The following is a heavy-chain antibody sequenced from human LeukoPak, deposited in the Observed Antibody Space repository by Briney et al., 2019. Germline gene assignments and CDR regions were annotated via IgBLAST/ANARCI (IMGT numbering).Heavy chain of an antibody. D-gene: IGHD3-22*01. J-gene: IGHJ4*02. CDR2: IYYSGST. Sequence: PSETLSLTCAVSGGSISSGGYSWSWIRQPPGKGLEWIGYIYYSGSTYYNPSLKGRVTISVDTSKNQFSLKLSSVTAADTAVYYCATYPDSSGYVDYWGQGTLVTVSS. V-gene: IGHV4-30-4*07. CDR3: ATYPDSSGYVDY. CDR1: GGSISSGGYS.